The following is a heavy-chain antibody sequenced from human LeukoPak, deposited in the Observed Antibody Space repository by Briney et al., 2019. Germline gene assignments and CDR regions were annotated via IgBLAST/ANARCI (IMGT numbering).Heavy chain of an antibody. CDR2: INPSGGST. J-gene: IGHJ4*02. Sequence: ASVKVSCKASGYTFTSYYMHWVRQTPGQGLEWMGIINPSGGSTSYAQKFQGRVTMTRDTSTSTVYMELSSLRSEDTAVYYCARAYYDILTGYYDWGQGTLVTVSS. CDR3: ARAYYDILTGYYD. D-gene: IGHD3-9*01. CDR1: GYTFTSYY. V-gene: IGHV1-46*01.